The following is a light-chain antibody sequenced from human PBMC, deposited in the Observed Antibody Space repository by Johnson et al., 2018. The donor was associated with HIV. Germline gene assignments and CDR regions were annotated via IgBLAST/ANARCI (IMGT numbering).Light chain of an antibody. Sequence: QLVLTQPPSVSAAPGQKVTISCSGSNSNIGNNYVSWYQQLPGTAPKLLIYDNNKRPSGIPDRFSGSKSGTSATLGITGLQTGDEADYYCGTWDNSLNTGTVFGPGTKVTV. CDR2: DNN. CDR1: NSNIGNNY. J-gene: IGLJ1*01. V-gene: IGLV1-51*01. CDR3: GTWDNSLNTGTV.